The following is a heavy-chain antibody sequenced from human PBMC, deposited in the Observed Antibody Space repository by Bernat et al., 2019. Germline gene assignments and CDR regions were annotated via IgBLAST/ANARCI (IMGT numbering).Heavy chain of an antibody. D-gene: IGHD3-22*01. CDR2: ISYDGSNK. J-gene: IGHJ4*02. V-gene: IGHV3-30-3*01. CDR3: ARDRERTVVVITAVFDY. CDR1: GFTFSSYA. Sequence: QVQLVESGGGVVQPGRSLRLSCAASGFTFSSYAMHWVRQAPGKGLEWVAVISYDGSNKYYADSVKGRFTFSRDNSKNTLYLQMNSLRAEDTAVYYCARDRERTVVVITAVFDYWGQGTLVTVSS.